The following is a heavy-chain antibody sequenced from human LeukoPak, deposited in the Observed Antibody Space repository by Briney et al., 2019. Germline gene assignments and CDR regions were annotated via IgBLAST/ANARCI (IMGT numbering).Heavy chain of an antibody. D-gene: IGHD5-18*01. CDR2: LYSSGST. CDR3: VGDQGYVDTNMA. Sequence: PSETLSLTCTVSGAFISDYHWSWVRQPAGKGLEWIGRLYSSGSTNYSPSLEGRVTMSVDTSKNQFSLKLNSVTAADTAVYYCVGDQGYVDTNMAWGQGALVTVSS. V-gene: IGHV4-4*07. J-gene: IGHJ5*02. CDR1: GAFISDYH.